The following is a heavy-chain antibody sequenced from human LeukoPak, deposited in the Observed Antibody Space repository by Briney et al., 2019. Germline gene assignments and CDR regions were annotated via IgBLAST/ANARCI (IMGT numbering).Heavy chain of an antibody. Sequence: SETLSLTCAVYGGSFSGYYWSWIHQPPGKGLEWIGEINHSGSTNYNPSLKSRVTISVDTSKNQFSLKLSSVTAADTAVYYCARGRNFVVVVAATLLRANWFDPWGQGTLVTVSS. CDR2: INHSGST. V-gene: IGHV4-34*01. CDR1: GGSFSGYY. J-gene: IGHJ5*02. CDR3: ARGRNFVVVVAATLLRANWFDP. D-gene: IGHD2-15*01.